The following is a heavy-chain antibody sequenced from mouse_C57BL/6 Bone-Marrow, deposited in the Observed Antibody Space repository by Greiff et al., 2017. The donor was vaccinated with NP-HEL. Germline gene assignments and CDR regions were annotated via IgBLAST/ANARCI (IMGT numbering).Heavy chain of an antibody. CDR3: ARRNGYYVGAMDY. CDR1: GFTFSDYG. Sequence: EVKVVESGGGLVKPGGSLKLSCAASGFTFSDYGMHWVRQAPEKGLEWVAYISSGSSTIYYADTVKGRFTISRDNAKNTLFLQMTSLRSEDTAMYYCARRNGYYVGAMDYWGQGTSVTVSS. CDR2: ISSGSSTI. D-gene: IGHD2-3*01. J-gene: IGHJ4*01. V-gene: IGHV5-17*01.